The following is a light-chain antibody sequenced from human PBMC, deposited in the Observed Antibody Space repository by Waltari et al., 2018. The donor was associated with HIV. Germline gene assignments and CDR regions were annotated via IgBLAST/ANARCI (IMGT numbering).Light chain of an antibody. Sequence: QSVLTQPPSASGTPGQRVTISCSGSSPNIGSNTVNWYQHLPGTAPKVLIYSNNQRPSEVPDRFSGSKSGTSVSLAISGLQSEDEADYYCATWDDSLNGVVFGGGTKLTV. CDR3: ATWDDSLNGVV. CDR2: SNN. V-gene: IGLV1-44*01. CDR1: SPNIGSNT. J-gene: IGLJ2*01.